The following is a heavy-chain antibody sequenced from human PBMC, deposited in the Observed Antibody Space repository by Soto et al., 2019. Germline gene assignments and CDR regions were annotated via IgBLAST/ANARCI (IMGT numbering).Heavy chain of an antibody. CDR3: ARRYCSRADCYSDS. V-gene: IGHV5-10-1*01. Sequence: PGESLKISCHGSEYTFFSFWIVWVRQVPGKGLEWVGRIDPGDSSATYSPTFQGHVTISADRSTRSAYLQWRSLRASDTAIYFCARRYCSRADCYSDSWGQGSLVTVSS. J-gene: IGHJ4*02. D-gene: IGHD2-2*01. CDR2: IDPGDSSA. CDR1: EYTFFSFW.